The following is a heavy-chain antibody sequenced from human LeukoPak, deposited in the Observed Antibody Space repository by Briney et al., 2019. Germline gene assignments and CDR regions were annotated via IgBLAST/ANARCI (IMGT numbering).Heavy chain of an antibody. Sequence: GGSLRLSCAASGFTFSTYAMHWVRQAPGKGLEWVAVIPYDGSNKYYADSVKGRFTISRENSKNRLYLQMNSLRAEDTAVYYCAKSGYNRFDYWGQGTLVTVSS. D-gene: IGHD5-24*01. V-gene: IGHV3-30*04. CDR3: AKSGYNRFDY. J-gene: IGHJ4*02. CDR2: IPYDGSNK. CDR1: GFTFSTYA.